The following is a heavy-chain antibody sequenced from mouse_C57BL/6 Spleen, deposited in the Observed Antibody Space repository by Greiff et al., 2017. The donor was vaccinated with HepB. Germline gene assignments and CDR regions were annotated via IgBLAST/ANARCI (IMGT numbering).Heavy chain of an antibody. J-gene: IGHJ3*01. D-gene: IGHD1-1*01. Sequence: EVHLVESGGGLVKPGGSLKLSCAASGFTFSSYAMSWVRQTPEKRLEWVATISDGGSYTYYPDNVKGRFTISRDNAKNNLYLQMSHLKSEDTAMYYCARDTVVGRAFAYWGQGTLVTVSA. CDR3: ARDTVVGRAFAY. CDR2: ISDGGSYT. CDR1: GFTFSSYA. V-gene: IGHV5-4*01.